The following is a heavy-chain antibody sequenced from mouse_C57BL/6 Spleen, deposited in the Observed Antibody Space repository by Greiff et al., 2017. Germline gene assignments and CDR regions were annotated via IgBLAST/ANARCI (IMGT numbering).Heavy chain of an antibody. D-gene: IGHD1-1*01. CDR1: GYTFTSYW. V-gene: IGHV1-5*01. Sequence: VQLQQSGTVLARPGASVKMSCKTSGYTFTSYWMHWVKQRPGQGLEWIGAIYPGNSDTSYNQKFKGKAKLTAVTSASTAYMELSSLTNEDSAVYYCRGTTVVGDYFDDWGQGTTLTVSS. J-gene: IGHJ2*01. CDR3: RGTTVVGDYFDD. CDR2: IYPGNSDT.